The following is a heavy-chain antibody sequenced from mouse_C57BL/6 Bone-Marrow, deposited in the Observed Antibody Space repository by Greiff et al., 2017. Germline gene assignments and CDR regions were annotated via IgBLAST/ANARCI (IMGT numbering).Heavy chain of an antibody. D-gene: IGHD1-1*01. V-gene: IGHV1-9*01. J-gene: IGHJ3*01. Sequence: QVQLKQSGAELMKPGASVKLSCKATGYTFTGYWIEWVKQRPGHGLEWIGEILPGSGSTNYNEKFKGKATFTANTSSNTAYMQLSSLTTEDSAIYCCARTGYYYGSSYWFAYWGQGTLVTVSA. CDR2: ILPGSGST. CDR1: GYTFTGYW. CDR3: ARTGYYYGSSYWFAY.